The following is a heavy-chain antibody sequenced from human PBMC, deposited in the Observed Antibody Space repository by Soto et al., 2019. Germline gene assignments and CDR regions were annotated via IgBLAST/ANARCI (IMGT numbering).Heavy chain of an antibody. Sequence: PGGSLRLSCAASGFTFSSYSMNWVRQAPGKGLEWVSSISSSSSYIYYADSVKGRFTISRDNAKNSLYLQMNSLRAEDTAVYYCARETSYDSSGYCFDYWGQGTLVTVSS. CDR1: GFTFSSYS. J-gene: IGHJ4*02. CDR3: ARETSYDSSGYCFDY. CDR2: ISSSSSYI. D-gene: IGHD3-22*01. V-gene: IGHV3-21*01.